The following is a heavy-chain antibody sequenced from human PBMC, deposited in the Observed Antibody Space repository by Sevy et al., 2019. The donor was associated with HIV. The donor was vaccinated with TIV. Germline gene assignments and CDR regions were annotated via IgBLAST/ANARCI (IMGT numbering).Heavy chain of an antibody. Sequence: SETLSLTCTVSGGSITSLYWNWIRQPPGKGLEWIANTYYKGHINYNPSLKSRVTVSLDTSKNRFCLRLSSVTAADTAMYYCAGENAWGRGYSWGQGTLVTVSS. J-gene: IGHJ4*02. CDR3: AGENAWGRGYS. D-gene: IGHD1-26*01. V-gene: IGHV4-59*08. CDR1: GGSITSLY. CDR2: TYYKGHI.